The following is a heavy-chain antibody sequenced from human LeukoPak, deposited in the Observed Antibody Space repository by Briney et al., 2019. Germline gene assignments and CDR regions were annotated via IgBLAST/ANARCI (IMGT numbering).Heavy chain of an antibody. CDR3: AREVAPVGFDY. D-gene: IGHD3-16*01. CDR2: INNNTGNA. J-gene: IGHJ4*02. V-gene: IGHV7-4-1*02. CDR1: GCTFSSYA. Sequence: AAVLVSCQASGCTFSSYAMNWVRQAPVQGLEWMGWINNNTGNATYAQGFTGWFVFSLDTSVSTAYLQISSLKAEDTAVYYCAREVAPVGFDYWGQGTLVTVSS.